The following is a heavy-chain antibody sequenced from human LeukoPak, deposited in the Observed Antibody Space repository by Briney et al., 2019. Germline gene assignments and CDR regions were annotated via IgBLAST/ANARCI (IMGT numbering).Heavy chain of an antibody. D-gene: IGHD6-13*01. J-gene: IGHJ4*02. CDR2: INPNSGGT. Sequence: ASVKVSCKASGGTFSSYAISWVRQAPGQGLEWMGWINPNSGGTNYAQKFQGRVTMTRDTSISTAYMELSRLRSDDTAVYYCARDITAAPGYFDYWGQGTLVTVSS. CDR1: GGTFSSYA. V-gene: IGHV1-2*02. CDR3: ARDITAAPGYFDY.